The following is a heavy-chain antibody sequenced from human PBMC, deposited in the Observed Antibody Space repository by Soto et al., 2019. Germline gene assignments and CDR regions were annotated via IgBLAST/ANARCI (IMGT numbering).Heavy chain of an antibody. D-gene: IGHD2-15*01. Sequence: GGSLRLSCAASGFVFRSYWMSWVRQAPGKGLEWVANINQDGSEKYYVDSVRGRFIISRDNAENSLYLQMNSLRAEDTALYYCARDGVAAGLYLDNWGQGTQVTVSS. V-gene: IGHV3-7*01. CDR3: ARDGVAAGLYLDN. J-gene: IGHJ4*02. CDR1: GFVFRSYW. CDR2: INQDGSEK.